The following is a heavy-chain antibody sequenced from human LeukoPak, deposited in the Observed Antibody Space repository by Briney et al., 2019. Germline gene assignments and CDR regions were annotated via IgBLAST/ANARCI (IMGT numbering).Heavy chain of an antibody. D-gene: IGHD6-13*01. V-gene: IGHV4-39*07. Sequence: PSETLSLTCTVSGGSISSSSYYWGWIRQPPGKGLEWIGSIYYSGSTYYNPSLKSRVTISVDTSKNQFSLKLSSVTAADTAVYYCAGDWLHPELGYSSSWYHNWFDPWGQGTLVTVSS. J-gene: IGHJ5*02. CDR3: AGDWLHPELGYSSSWYHNWFDP. CDR1: GGSISSSSYY. CDR2: IYYSGST.